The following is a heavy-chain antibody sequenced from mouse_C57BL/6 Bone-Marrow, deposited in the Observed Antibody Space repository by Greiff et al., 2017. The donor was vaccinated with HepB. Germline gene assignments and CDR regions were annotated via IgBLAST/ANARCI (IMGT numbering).Heavy chain of an antibody. D-gene: IGHD2-3*01. Sequence: EVKLVESGGGLVKPGGSLKLSCAASGFTFSSYAMSWVRQTPEKRLEWVATISDGGSYTYYPDNVKGRFTISRDNAKNNLYLQMSHLKSEDTAMYYCAREHGYYDYWGQGTTLTVSS. V-gene: IGHV5-4*01. CDR2: ISDGGSYT. J-gene: IGHJ2*01. CDR3: AREHGYYDY. CDR1: GFTFSSYA.